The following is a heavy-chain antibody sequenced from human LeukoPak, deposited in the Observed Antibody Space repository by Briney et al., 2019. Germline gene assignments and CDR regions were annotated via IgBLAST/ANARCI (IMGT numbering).Heavy chain of an antibody. CDR2: ISGSGGST. CDR3: AKDGSSWDLYFDY. V-gene: IGHV3-23*01. J-gene: IGHJ4*02. Sequence: GGSLRLSCAASGFTFSSYAMSWVRQAPGKGLEWVSAISGSGGSTYYADSVRGRFTISRDNSKNTLYLQMNSLRAEDTAVYYCAKDGSSWDLYFDYWGQGTLVTVSS. D-gene: IGHD6-13*01. CDR1: GFTFSSYA.